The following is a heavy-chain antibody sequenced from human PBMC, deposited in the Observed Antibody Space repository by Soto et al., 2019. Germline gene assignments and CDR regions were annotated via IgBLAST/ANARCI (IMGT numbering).Heavy chain of an antibody. CDR2: IYYSGST. CDR3: ARAKRKGQYFDY. Sequence: QVQLQESGPGLVKPSQTLSLTCTVSGGSISSGGYYWSWIRQHPGKGLEWIGYIYYSGSTYYNPSRRSRVTISVDTSKNQFSLKLSSVTAADTAVYYCARAKRKGQYFDYWGQGTLVTVSS. CDR1: GGSISSGGYY. J-gene: IGHJ4*02. V-gene: IGHV4-31*03.